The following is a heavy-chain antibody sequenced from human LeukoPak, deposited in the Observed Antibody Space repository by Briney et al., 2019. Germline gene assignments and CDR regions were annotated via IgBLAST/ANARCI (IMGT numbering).Heavy chain of an antibody. CDR2: ISGSGAVT. D-gene: IGHD2-2*01. V-gene: IGHV3-23*01. CDR3: TKSRGWIPAANFDS. J-gene: IGHJ4*02. Sequence: PGGSLRLSCAASGFTFSSYGMHWVRQAPGKGLEWVSGISGSGAVTCHADSVKGRLTISRDDSKNTLFLQMDSLRAEETAVYYCTKSRGWIPAANFDSWGQGILVTVSS. CDR1: GFTFSSYG.